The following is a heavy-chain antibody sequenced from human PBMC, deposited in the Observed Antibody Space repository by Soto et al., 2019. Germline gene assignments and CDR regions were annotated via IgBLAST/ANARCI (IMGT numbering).Heavy chain of an antibody. CDR2: LFNSGKA. D-gene: IGHD2-21*01. CDR1: GVSINTQY. Sequence: QVQLHESGPGLVKPSETLSVTCTVSGVSINTQYWSWVRQPPGKGLEWIGSLFNSGKAKHNPSLTRRVTMSLDTSKNQFSLKLTSVSAEDTGVYFCARLQGSGFCDSSQSYYYMDVWGKGATVTVSS. CDR3: ARLQGSGFCDSSQSYYYMDV. V-gene: IGHV4-59*11. J-gene: IGHJ6*03.